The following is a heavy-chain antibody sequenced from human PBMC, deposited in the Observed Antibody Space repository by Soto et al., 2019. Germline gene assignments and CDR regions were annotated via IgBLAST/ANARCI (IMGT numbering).Heavy chain of an antibody. J-gene: IGHJ2*01. CDR1: GGSISSYY. CDR2: IYTSGST. D-gene: IGHD3-22*01. Sequence: QVQLQESGPGLVKPSETLFLTCTVSGGSISSYYWSWIRQPAGKGLEWIGRIYTSGSTNYNPSLKSRVTMSVDTSKNQFSLKLSSVTAADTAVYYCASLNYYDSSGYYWYFDLWGRGTLVTVSS. V-gene: IGHV4-4*07. CDR3: ASLNYYDSSGYYWYFDL.